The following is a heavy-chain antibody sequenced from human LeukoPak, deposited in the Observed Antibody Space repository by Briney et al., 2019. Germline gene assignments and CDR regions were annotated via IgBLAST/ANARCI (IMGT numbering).Heavy chain of an antibody. Sequence: ASVKVSCKASGYTFTSYYMYWVRQAPGQGLEWMGIINPNRGSTSYAQKFQGRVTMTRDMSTSTVYMGLSSLRSEDTAIYYCATGSHVRVYDSSAYYGHYWGQGTLVTVSS. V-gene: IGHV1-46*01. CDR3: ATGSHVRVYDSSAYYGHY. D-gene: IGHD3-22*01. CDR1: GYTFTSYY. CDR2: INPNRGST. J-gene: IGHJ4*02.